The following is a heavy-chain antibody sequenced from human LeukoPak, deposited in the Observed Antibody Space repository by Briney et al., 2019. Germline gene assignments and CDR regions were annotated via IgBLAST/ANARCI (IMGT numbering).Heavy chain of an antibody. Sequence: PSETLSLTCTVSGGSISSYYWSWIRQPAGKGLEWIGRIYTSGSTNYNPSLKSRVTMSVDTSKNQFSLKLTSVTAADTAVYYCARDQDWLGTTWYFDLWGRGTLVTVSS. V-gene: IGHV4-4*07. CDR3: ARDQDWLGTTWYFDL. D-gene: IGHD3-9*01. CDR2: IYTSGST. CDR1: GGSISSYY. J-gene: IGHJ2*01.